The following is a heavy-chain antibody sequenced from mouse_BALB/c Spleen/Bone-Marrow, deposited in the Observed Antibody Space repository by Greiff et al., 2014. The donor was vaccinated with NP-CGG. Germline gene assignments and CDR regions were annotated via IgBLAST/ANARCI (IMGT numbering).Heavy chain of an antibody. V-gene: IGHV14-4*02. J-gene: IGHJ3*01. CDR3: SVVENGAFAY. CDR1: GLNIKDYY. CDR2: IYPGNGDT. Sequence: EVQLQQSGAELVRSGASVKLSCTASGLNIKDYYMHWVKQRPEQGLEWIGWIYPGNGDTDYTPKFQAKATVTADTSSNTAYLQLNSLASEDSAVYYCSVVENGAFAYWGQGTLVTVSA.